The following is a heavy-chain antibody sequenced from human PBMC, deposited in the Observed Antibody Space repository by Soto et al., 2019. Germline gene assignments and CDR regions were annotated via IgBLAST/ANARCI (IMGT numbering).Heavy chain of an antibody. V-gene: IGHV3-48*01. D-gene: IGHD6-6*01. CDR3: ARVGAARAFDI. J-gene: IGHJ3*02. CDR2: ISSGSGTI. Sequence: GGSLRLSCAASGFTFSSYNMNWVRQAPGKGLEWVSYISSGSGTIYYADSVKGRFTISRDNAKNSLYLQMNSLRAEDSAVYYCARVGAARAFDIWGQGTMVTVSS. CDR1: GFTFSSYN.